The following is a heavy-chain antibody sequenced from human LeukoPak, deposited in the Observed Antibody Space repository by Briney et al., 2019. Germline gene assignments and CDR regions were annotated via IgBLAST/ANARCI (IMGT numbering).Heavy chain of an antibody. Sequence: ASVKVSCKASGYTFTSYDINWVRQAPGPGLEWMGWKNPNSGNSGYAQKFQGRVTMTRSTSICTAYMELSSLRSEDTALYYCARYSSSCGAIDIWGQVTMVTVSS. CDR1: GYTFTSYD. D-gene: IGHD6-13*01. V-gene: IGHV1-8*01. CDR2: KNPNSGNS. CDR3: ARYSSSCGAIDI. J-gene: IGHJ3*02.